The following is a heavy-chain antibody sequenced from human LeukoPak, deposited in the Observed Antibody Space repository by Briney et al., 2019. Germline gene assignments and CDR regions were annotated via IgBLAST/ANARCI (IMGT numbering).Heavy chain of an antibody. CDR3: ARLTGIAAVPNWFDP. CDR2: IYPGDSDT. CDR1: GYNFTTYW. J-gene: IGHJ5*02. V-gene: IGHV5-51*01. Sequence: GESLKISCKGSGYNFTTYWIGWVRQMPGKGLEWMGIIYPGDSDTRYSPSFQGQVTISGDKSISTAYLQWSSLKASDTAMYYCARLTGIAAVPNWFDPWGQGTLVTVSS. D-gene: IGHD6-13*01.